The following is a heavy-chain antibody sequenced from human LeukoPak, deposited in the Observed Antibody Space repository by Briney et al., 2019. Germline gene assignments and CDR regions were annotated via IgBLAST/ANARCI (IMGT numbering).Heavy chain of an antibody. Sequence: SETLSLTCTVSGGSISSGGYYWSWIRQPPGKGLEWIGYIYHSGSTYYNPSIKSRVTISVDRSKNQFSLKLSSVTAADTAVYYCARDGWGSGRQGYFDYWGQGTLVTVSS. V-gene: IGHV4-30-2*01. CDR2: IYHSGST. D-gene: IGHD6-25*01. CDR3: ARDGWGSGRQGYFDY. J-gene: IGHJ4*02. CDR1: GGSISSGGYY.